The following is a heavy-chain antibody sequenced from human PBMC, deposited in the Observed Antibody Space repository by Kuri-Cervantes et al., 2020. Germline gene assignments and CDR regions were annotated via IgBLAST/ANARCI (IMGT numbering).Heavy chain of an antibody. Sequence: GESLKISCAASGFTFSGSAMHWVRQASGKGLEWMGIIYPGDSDTRYSPSFQGQVTISADKSISTAYLQWSSLKASDTAMYYCARLPGDYIWGSYRAYDYWGQGTLVTVSS. V-gene: IGHV5-51*01. CDR3: ARLPGDYIWGSYRAYDY. CDR1: GFTFSGSA. CDR2: IYPGDSDT. J-gene: IGHJ4*02. D-gene: IGHD3-16*02.